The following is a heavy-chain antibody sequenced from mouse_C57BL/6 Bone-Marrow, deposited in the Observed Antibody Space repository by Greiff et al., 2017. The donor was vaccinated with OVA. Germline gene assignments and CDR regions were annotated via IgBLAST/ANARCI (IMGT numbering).Heavy chain of an antibody. V-gene: IGHV5-16*01. CDR1: GFTFSDYY. Sequence: EVKVIESEGGLVQPGRSMKLSCTASGFTFSDYYMAWVRQVPEKGLEWVANINYDGSSTYYLDSLKSRFIISRDNAKNILYLQMSSLKSEDTATYYCARGTTVPRYYFDYWGQGTTLTVSS. CDR2: INYDGSST. CDR3: ARGTTVPRYYFDY. D-gene: IGHD1-1*01. J-gene: IGHJ2*01.